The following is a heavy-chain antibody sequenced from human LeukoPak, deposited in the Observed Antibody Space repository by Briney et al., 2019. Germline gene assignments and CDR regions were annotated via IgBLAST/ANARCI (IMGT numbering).Heavy chain of an antibody. V-gene: IGHV3-23*01. CDR2: ISGSGGSR. Sequence: GGSLRLSCAASGFTFSSYGMSWVRQAPGKGLEWVSAISGSGGSRYYADSFKGRFTISRDNSKNTLFLQMSSLRAEDTAVYYCAKEGDSSGWFDYWGQGTLVTVSS. D-gene: IGHD3-22*01. CDR1: GFTFSSYG. CDR3: AKEGDSSGWFDY. J-gene: IGHJ4*02.